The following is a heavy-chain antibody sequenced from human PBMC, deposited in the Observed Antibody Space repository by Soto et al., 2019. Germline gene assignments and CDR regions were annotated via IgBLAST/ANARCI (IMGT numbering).Heavy chain of an antibody. CDR1: GGSISSYY. J-gene: IGHJ5*02. CDR3: ARGSTSSGWSSWFDP. CDR2: IYYSGST. Sequence: SETLSLTCTVSGGSISSYYWSWIRQPPGKGLEWIGYIYYSGSTNYNPSLKSRVTISVDTSKNQFSLKLSSVTAADTAVYYCARGSTSSGWSSWFDPWGQGTLVTVSS. D-gene: IGHD6-19*01. V-gene: IGHV4-59*01.